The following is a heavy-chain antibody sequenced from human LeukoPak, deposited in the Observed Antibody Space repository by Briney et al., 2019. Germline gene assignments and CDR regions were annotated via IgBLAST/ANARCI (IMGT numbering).Heavy chain of an antibody. CDR1: GFTFGSTY. CDR3: ASRHCSGGGCYFAGADPFDY. V-gene: IGHV3-53*01. J-gene: IGHJ4*02. Sequence: PGGSLRLSCAASGFTFGSTYMSWVRQAPGKGLEWVSVIYSGGNIYYIDSVKGRFTISRDTSRNTLYLQMNSLRAEDTAVYFCASRHCSGGGCYFAGADPFDYWGQGTLVTVSS. CDR2: IYSGGNI. D-gene: IGHD2-15*01.